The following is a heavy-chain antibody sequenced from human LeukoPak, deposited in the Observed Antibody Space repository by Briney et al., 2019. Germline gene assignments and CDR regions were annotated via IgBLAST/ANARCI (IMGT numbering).Heavy chain of an antibody. CDR3: ARDISMVRGVNDVFDM. CDR2: INGDGSGT. D-gene: IGHD3-10*01. V-gene: IGHV3-74*01. CDR1: GFTFSTYW. J-gene: IGHJ3*02. Sequence: PGGSLRLTCAASGFTFSTYWMHWVRQAPGKGLVWVSRINGDGSGTSYADSVKGRFTISRDNAKNTLHLQMNGLRAEDTTVYYCARDISMVRGVNDVFDMWGQGTMVSVSS.